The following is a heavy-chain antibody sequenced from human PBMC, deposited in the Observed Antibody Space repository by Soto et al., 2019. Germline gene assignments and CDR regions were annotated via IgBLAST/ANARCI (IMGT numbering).Heavy chain of an antibody. Sequence: GGSLRLSCVASGFTFSGYGMHWVRQAPGKGLEWVAIIRYDGSNIYYADSVRGRFAISRDNSKNTLFLQMDSLGAEDTAVYYCARYVDGGTAFWGYLDYWSQRALVTVSS. D-gene: IGHD1-1*01. V-gene: IGHV3-33*01. CDR2: IRYDGSNI. J-gene: IGHJ4*02. CDR3: ARYVDGGTAFWGYLDY. CDR1: GFTFSGYG.